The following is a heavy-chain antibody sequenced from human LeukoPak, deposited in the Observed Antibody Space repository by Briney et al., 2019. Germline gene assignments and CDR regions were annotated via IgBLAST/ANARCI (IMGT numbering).Heavy chain of an antibody. CDR2: ISGSGGNT. D-gene: IGHD3-16*02. CDR3: ARDSSPGYYDFVWGTYPRY. Sequence: GGSLRLSCAASGFTFSSYAMSWVRQAPGKGLEWVSAISGSGGNTYYADSVKGRFTMSRDNSKNTLYLQMNSLRAEDTAVYFCARDSSPGYYDFVWGTYPRYWGQGTLVTVSS. J-gene: IGHJ4*02. V-gene: IGHV3-23*01. CDR1: GFTFSSYA.